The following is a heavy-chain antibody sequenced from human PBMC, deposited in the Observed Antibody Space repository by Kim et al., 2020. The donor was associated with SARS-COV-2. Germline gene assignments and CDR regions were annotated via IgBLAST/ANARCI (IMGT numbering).Heavy chain of an antibody. Sequence: GSETQDVDSVKGRFTLSRDNAKNSLYLQMNRLRAENTAVYYCARGRASAHYWGQGTMVTVSS. V-gene: IGHV3-7*04. CDR2: GSET. J-gene: IGHJ4*02. CDR3: ARGRASAHY.